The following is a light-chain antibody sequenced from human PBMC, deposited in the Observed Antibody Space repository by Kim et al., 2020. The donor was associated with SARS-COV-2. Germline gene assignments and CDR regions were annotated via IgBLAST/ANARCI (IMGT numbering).Light chain of an antibody. CDR2: GAS. V-gene: IGKV3-15*01. J-gene: IGKJ2*01. Sequence: EIVMTQSPATLSVSPGERAPLSCRASQSVTSNLAWYQQRPGQAPRLLIYGASIRATGIPDRFSGSGSGTEFTLTISSLQPEDFALYYCQQYNRWPPYIFGQGTKLEIK. CDR3: QQYNRWPPYI. CDR1: QSVTSN.